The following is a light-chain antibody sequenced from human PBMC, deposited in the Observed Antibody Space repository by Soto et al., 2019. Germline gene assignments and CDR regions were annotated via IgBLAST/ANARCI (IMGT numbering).Light chain of an antibody. V-gene: IGLV2-14*01. J-gene: IGLJ2*01. Sequence: QSVLTQPASVSGSPGQSITISCTGTSSDVGGYKYVSWYQQHPGKAPKVMIYEVSNRPSGVSNRFSGSKSGNTASLTISGLQAEDGADYYCSSYTSSSTVVFGGGTKLTVL. CDR2: EVS. CDR1: SSDVGGYKY. CDR3: SSYTSSSTVV.